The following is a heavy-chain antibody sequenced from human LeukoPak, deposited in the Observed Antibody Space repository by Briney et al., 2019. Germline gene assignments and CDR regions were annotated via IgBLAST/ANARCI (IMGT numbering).Heavy chain of an antibody. CDR2: ISYDGSNK. V-gene: IGHV3-30*04. CDR1: GFTFSSYA. J-gene: IGHJ4*02. Sequence: GGSLRLSCAASGFTFSSYAMSWVRQAPGKGLQWVAVISYDGSNKYYADSVKGRFTISRDNSKNTLYLQMNSLRAEDTAVYYCARALSGYDFWSGSSYWGQGTLVTVSS. CDR3: ARALSGYDFWSGSSY. D-gene: IGHD3-3*01.